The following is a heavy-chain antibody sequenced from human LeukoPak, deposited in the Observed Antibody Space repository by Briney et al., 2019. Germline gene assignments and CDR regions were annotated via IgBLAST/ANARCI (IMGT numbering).Heavy chain of an antibody. V-gene: IGHV4-30-4*01. D-gene: IGHD5-18*01. CDR1: GGSISSGDYY. Sequence: KSSETLSLTCTVSGGSISSGDYYWSWIRQPPGKGLEWIGYIYYSGSTYYNPSLKSRVTISVDTSKNQFSLKLSSVTAADTAVYYCARAWIQLTYGMDVWGQGTTVTVSS. CDR2: IYYSGST. J-gene: IGHJ6*02. CDR3: ARAWIQLTYGMDV.